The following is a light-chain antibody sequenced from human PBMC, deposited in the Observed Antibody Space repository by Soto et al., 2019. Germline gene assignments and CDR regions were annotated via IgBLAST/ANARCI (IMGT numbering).Light chain of an antibody. Sequence: DIQLTQSPSFLSASVGDRVTITCRASQGINSYLAWYQQEPGKAPKLLIYAASTLQSGVPSRFSGSGSGTDFPLTRSSLQPEDFATYYCQQLYSSPLPFGGGTKVEIK. CDR3: QQLYSSPLP. CDR2: AAS. CDR1: QGINSY. V-gene: IGKV1-9*01. J-gene: IGKJ4*01.